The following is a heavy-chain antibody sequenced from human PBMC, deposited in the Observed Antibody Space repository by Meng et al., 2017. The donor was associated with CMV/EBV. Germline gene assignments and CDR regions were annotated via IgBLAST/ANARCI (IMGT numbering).Heavy chain of an antibody. CDR3: AKDIFSVLRSFPGGMDV. J-gene: IGHJ6*02. D-gene: IGHD3-9*01. CDR1: GFTFSSYG. V-gene: IGHV3-30*02. Sequence: GESLKISCAASGFTFSSYGMHWVRQAPGKGLEWVAFIRYDGSNKYCADSVKGRFTISRDNSKNTLYLQMNSLRAEDTAVYYCAKDIFSVLRSFPGGMDVWGQGTTVTVSS. CDR2: IRYDGSNK.